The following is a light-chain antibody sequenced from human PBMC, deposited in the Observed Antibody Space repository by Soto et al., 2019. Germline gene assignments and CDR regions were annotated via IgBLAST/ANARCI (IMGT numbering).Light chain of an antibody. V-gene: IGKV1-39*01. Sequence: DIQMTQSPSSLSASVGDRVTITCRASQSISSYLNWYQQKPGKAPKVLIYAASSLQSGVPSRFSGIGSGTDFTLSISSLQPEDFATYYCQQRYSGPLTFGGVTKVEIK. CDR3: QQRYSGPLT. J-gene: IGKJ4*01. CDR2: AAS. CDR1: QSISSY.